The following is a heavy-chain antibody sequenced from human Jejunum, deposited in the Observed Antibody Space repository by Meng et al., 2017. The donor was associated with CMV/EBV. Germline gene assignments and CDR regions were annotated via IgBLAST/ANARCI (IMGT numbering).Heavy chain of an antibody. CDR3: AKEWGAQLLPDY. J-gene: IGHJ4*02. CDR2: ITESGDTT. CDR1: GDSISNFF. Sequence: RSATLSLTCTCSGDSISNFFWAWIRQPAGKGLEWVSTITESGDTTSYADSLKGRFTISRDNSKNTLYLQMNGLRADDTAIYYCAKEWGAQLLPDYWGQGTLVTVSS. D-gene: IGHD4-23*01. V-gene: IGHV3-23*01.